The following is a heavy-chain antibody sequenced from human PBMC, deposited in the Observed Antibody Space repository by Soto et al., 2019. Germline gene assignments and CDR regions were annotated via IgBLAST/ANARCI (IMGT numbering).Heavy chain of an antibody. J-gene: IGHJ2*01. CDR2: LAYAGSSM. Sequence: QVQLVESGGGVVQPGRSLRLTCAASGFTFSGYGMHWVRQAPGKGLEWVAVLAYAGSSMYYGDSVKGRFTISRDNSKNTLFLQMSNVRAEDTAIYYCAREYDWNHWYFDLWGRGTLVTVSS. V-gene: IGHV3-30*03. CDR3: AREYDWNHWYFDL. D-gene: IGHD1-20*01. CDR1: GFTFSGYG.